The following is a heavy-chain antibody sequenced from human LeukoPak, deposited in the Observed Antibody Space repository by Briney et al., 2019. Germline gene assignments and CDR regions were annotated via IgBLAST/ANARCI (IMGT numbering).Heavy chain of an antibody. J-gene: IGHJ4*02. CDR3: ARDQAYNGYVAEPIDY. Sequence: SETLSLTCAVPGYSISSGYYWGWIRQPPGKGLEWIGSIYHSRCTYYNPSLKSRVTISVDTSKNQFSLNLSSVTAADTGVYYCARDQAYNGYVAEPIDYWGQGTLVTVSS. CDR1: GYSISSGYY. D-gene: IGHD5-12*01. V-gene: IGHV4-38-2*02. CDR2: IYHSRCT.